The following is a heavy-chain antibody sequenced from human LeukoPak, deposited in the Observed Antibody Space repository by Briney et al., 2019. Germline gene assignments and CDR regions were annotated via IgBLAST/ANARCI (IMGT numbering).Heavy chain of an antibody. J-gene: IGHJ4*02. CDR1: GYTLTAYY. CDR3: ARGDYYDVLTGFQTPSHLSDY. Sequence: AAVKVSCKASGYTLTAYYVHCGRQAPEQGREWRGCINPNSRGTNYGQKFQGRVTMSRDMSIRTDYMELSSLRSDDTVVYYCARGDYYDVLTGFQTPSHLSDYWGQGTLVTVSS. D-gene: IGHD3-9*01. CDR2: INPNSRGT. V-gene: IGHV1-2*02.